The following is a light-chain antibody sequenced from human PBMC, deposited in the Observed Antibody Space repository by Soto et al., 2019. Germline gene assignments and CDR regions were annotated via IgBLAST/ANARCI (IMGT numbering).Light chain of an antibody. CDR3: QQYGSSPWT. CDR1: QSVSSSY. V-gene: IGKV3-20*01. Sequence: DIVLTQSPGTRSLSPGERATLSCRASQSVSSSYLAWYQQKPGQAPRPLIYGASSRATGIPDRFSGSGSGTDFTLTISRLEPEDFAVYYCQQYGSSPWTFGQGTKVDIK. CDR2: GAS. J-gene: IGKJ1*01.